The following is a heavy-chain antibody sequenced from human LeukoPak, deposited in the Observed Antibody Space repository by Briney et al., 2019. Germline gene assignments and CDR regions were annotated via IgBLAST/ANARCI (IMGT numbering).Heavy chain of an antibody. J-gene: IGHJ4*02. CDR2: INHSGST. D-gene: IGHD6-19*01. CDR1: GGSFSGYC. Sequence: SGTLSLTCAVYGGSFSGYCWSWIRQPPGKGLEWIGEINHSGSTNYNPSLKSRVTISVDTSKNQFSLKLSSVTAADTAVYYCARGSKQWLPFYFDYWGQGTLVTVSS. CDR3: ARGSKQWLPFYFDY. V-gene: IGHV4-34*01.